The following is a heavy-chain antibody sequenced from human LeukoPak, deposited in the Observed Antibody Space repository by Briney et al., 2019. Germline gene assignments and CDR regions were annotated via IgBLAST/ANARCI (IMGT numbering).Heavy chain of an antibody. V-gene: IGHV3-23*01. D-gene: IGHD3-10*01. Sequence: GGSLRLSCAASGFTFSSYAMSWVRQAPGKGLEWASAISGSGGSTYYADSVKGRFAISRDNSRNTLYLQMNSLRAEDTAVYYCAKTRGSAPVDAFDIWGQGTMVTVSS. CDR3: AKTRGSAPVDAFDI. CDR1: GFTFSSYA. J-gene: IGHJ3*02. CDR2: ISGSGGST.